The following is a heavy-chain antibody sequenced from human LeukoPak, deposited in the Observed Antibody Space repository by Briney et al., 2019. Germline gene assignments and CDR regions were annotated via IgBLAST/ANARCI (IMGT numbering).Heavy chain of an antibody. V-gene: IGHV3-7*01. J-gene: IGHJ4*02. CDR3: ARDLAYSRLDY. CDR2: INPDGNKK. CDR1: GLTFSSSW. Sequence: GGSLRLSCAVSGLTFSSSWMDWVRQAPGKGLEWVASINPDGNKKYSADSVKGRFTISRDNAENSLYLQMNSLSVEDTAFYYCARDLAYSRLDYWGQGMLVTVSS. D-gene: IGHD5-18*01.